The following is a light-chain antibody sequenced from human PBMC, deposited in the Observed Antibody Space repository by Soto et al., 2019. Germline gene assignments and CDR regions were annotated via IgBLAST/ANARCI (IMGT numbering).Light chain of an antibody. CDR1: SSDVGRYSL. CDR2: EDS. Sequence: QSALTQPAPVSGSPGQSITISCTGTSSDVGRYSLVSWYQQHPGKAPKVIISEDSKRPSGVSNRFSGSKSGNTASLTISGLQAEDEADYYCCSFAGNSIYVFGTGTKVTVL. CDR3: CSFAGNSIYV. V-gene: IGLV2-23*01. J-gene: IGLJ1*01.